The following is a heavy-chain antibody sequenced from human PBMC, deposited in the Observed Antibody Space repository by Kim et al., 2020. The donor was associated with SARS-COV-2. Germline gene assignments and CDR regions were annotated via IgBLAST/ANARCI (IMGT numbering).Heavy chain of an antibody. J-gene: IGHJ4*02. CDR1: GFMFSNYW. D-gene: IGHD6-19*01. CDR3: ASRVAGTDFDN. Sequence: GGSLRLSCEASGFMFSNYWMGWVRQAPGKGLEWVANIKQGGSDKYYVDSVNGRFTVSRDNAKNLVYLQMNSLRAEDTAVYFCASRVAGTDFDNWGLGTLVTVSS. CDR2: IKQGGSDK. V-gene: IGHV3-7*03.